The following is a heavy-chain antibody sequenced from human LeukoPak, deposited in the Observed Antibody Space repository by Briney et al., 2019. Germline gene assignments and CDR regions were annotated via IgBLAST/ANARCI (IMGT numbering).Heavy chain of an antibody. Sequence: GESLKISCKGSGYTFTSYWIGWVRQMPGKGLEWMGIIYPGDSDTTYSPSFQGQVTTSADKSTSTAYLQWSSLKASDTAMYYCARRLMYYYDTSGYDVAFDIWGQGTMVTVSS. CDR3: ARRLMYYYDTSGYDVAFDI. CDR1: GYTFTSYW. V-gene: IGHV5-51*01. CDR2: IYPGDSDT. D-gene: IGHD3-22*01. J-gene: IGHJ3*02.